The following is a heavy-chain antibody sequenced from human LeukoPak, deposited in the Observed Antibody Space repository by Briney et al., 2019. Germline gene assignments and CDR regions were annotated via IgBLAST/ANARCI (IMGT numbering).Heavy chain of an antibody. V-gene: IGHV4-34*01. D-gene: IGHD5-24*01. Sequence: PSETLSLTCAVYGGSFSGYYWSWIRQPPGKGLEWIGGINHSGSTNYNPSLKSRVTISVDTSKNQFSLKLSSVTAADTAVYYCAIDGYMDAFDIWGQGTMVTVSS. CDR2: INHSGST. CDR3: AIDGYMDAFDI. J-gene: IGHJ3*02. CDR1: GGSFSGYY.